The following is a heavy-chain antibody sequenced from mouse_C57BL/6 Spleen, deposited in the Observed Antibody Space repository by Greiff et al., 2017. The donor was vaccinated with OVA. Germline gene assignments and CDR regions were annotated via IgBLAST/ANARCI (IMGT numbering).Heavy chain of an antibody. D-gene: IGHD2-4*01. CDR2: ISYDGSN. Sequence: ESGPGLVKPSQSLSLTCSVTGYSITSGYYWNWIRQFPGNKLEWMGYISYDGSNNYNPSLKNRISITRDTSKNQFFLKLNSVTTEDTATYYCARDRRLRSAMDYWGQGTSVTVSS. J-gene: IGHJ4*01. V-gene: IGHV3-6*01. CDR1: GYSITSGYY. CDR3: ARDRRLRSAMDY.